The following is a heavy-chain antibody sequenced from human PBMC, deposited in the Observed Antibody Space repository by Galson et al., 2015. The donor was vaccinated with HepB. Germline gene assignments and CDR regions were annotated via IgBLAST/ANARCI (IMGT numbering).Heavy chain of an antibody. Sequence: SLRLSCAASGFTFSSYGMHWVRQAPGKGLEWVAVISYDGSNKYYADSVKGRFTISRDNSKNTLYLQMNSLRAEDTAVYYCAKDSARGTITIFGVVIPTLDYWGQGTLVTVSS. CDR3: AKDSARGTITIFGVVIPTLDY. CDR2: ISYDGSNK. V-gene: IGHV3-30*18. J-gene: IGHJ4*02. D-gene: IGHD3-3*01. CDR1: GFTFSSYG.